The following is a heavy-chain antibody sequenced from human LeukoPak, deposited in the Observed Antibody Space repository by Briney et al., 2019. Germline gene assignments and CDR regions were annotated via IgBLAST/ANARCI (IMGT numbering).Heavy chain of an antibody. CDR1: GGSISSSSYY. Sequence: PSETLSLTCTVSGGSISSSSYYWGWIRQPPGKGLEWIGSIYYSGSTYYNPSLKSRVTISVDTSKNQFSLILSSVTAADTAVYYCATEYNNNFGAFDIWGQGTMVTVSS. D-gene: IGHD1-14*01. J-gene: IGHJ3*02. V-gene: IGHV4-39*07. CDR2: IYYSGST. CDR3: ATEYNNNFGAFDI.